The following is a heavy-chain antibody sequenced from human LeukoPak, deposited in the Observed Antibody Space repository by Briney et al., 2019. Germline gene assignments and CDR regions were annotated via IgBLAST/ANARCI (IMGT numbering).Heavy chain of an antibody. D-gene: IGHD2-2*01. CDR2: IWYDGSNK. Sequence: GRSLRLSCAASGFTFSSYGMHWVRQAPGKGLEWVAVIWYDGSNKYYAGSVKGRFTISRDNSKNALYLQMSSLRAEDTAVYYCAKSQRNDQQVVQRIDYWGQGTLVTVSS. CDR3: AKSQRNDQQVVQRIDY. V-gene: IGHV3-33*06. CDR1: GFTFSSYG. J-gene: IGHJ4*02.